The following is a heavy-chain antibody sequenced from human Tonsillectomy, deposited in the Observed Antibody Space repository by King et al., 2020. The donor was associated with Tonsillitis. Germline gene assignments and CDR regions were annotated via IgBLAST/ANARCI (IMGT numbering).Heavy chain of an antibody. CDR1: AYSISSGYY. CDR2: IYESGST. J-gene: IGHJ4*02. D-gene: IGHD6-13*01. CDR3: AAAADITYYVDY. V-gene: IGHV4-38-2*02. Sequence: VQLQESGPGLVKPSETLSLTCTVSAYSISSGYYWGWIRQPPGKGLEWIGSIYESGSTYYNPSLKSRVTISIDTSKNQFSLRLSSVTAADTAVYYCAAAADITYYVDYWGQGTLVTVSS.